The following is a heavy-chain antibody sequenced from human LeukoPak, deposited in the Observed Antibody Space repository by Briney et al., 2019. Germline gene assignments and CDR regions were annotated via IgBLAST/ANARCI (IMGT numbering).Heavy chain of an antibody. V-gene: IGHV1-18*01. J-gene: IGHJ4*02. Sequence: ASVRVSCKASGYHFSTYGISWVRQAPGQGREWMGRINGYNDKTKYEEKVQGRVTMTIDTSTSTAYMELRSLTSDDTAVYYCARDRGKWFADFFDFWGQGTLVTVSS. CDR2: INGYNDKT. CDR1: GYHFSTYG. D-gene: IGHD3-10*01. CDR3: ARDRGKWFADFFDF.